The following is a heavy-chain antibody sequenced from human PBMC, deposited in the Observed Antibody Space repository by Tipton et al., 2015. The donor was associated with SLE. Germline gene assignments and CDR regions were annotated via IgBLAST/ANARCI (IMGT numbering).Heavy chain of an antibody. J-gene: IGHJ5*02. Sequence: TLSLTCTVSGGSISSGGYYWSWIRQHPGKGLEWIGYIYYSGSTYYNPSLKSRVTISVDTSKNQFSRKLSSVTAADTAVYYCARAIAMVRGVDGYNWFDPWGQGTLVTVSS. CDR1: GGSISSGGYY. D-gene: IGHD3-10*01. V-gene: IGHV4-31*03. CDR2: IYYSGST. CDR3: ARAIAMVRGVDGYNWFDP.